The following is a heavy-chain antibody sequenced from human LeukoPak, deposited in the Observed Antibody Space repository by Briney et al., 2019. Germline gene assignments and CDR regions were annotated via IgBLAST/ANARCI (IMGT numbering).Heavy chain of an antibody. J-gene: IGHJ2*01. CDR2: INHSGST. Sequence: SETLSLTCAVYGGSFSGYYWSWIRQPPEKGLEWIGEINHSGSTNYNPSLKSRVTISVDTSKNQFSLKLSSVTAADTAVYYCARGPAKLPEEWLSPGWYLDLWGRGTLVTVSS. CDR3: ARGPAKLPEEWLSPGWYLDL. D-gene: IGHD3-3*01. V-gene: IGHV4-34*01. CDR1: GGSFSGYY.